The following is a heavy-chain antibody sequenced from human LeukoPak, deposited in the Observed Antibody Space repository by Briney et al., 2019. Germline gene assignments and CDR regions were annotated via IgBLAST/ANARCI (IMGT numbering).Heavy chain of an antibody. CDR2: IKQDGSEK. V-gene: IGHV3-7*01. Sequence: GGSLRLSCAASGFTFSSYWMSWVRQAPGKGLEWVANIKQDGSEKYYVDSVKGRFTISRDNAKNSLYLQMNSLRAEDTAVYYCARVKFWSGYYYNWFDLWGQGTLVTVSS. D-gene: IGHD3-3*01. CDR1: GFTFSSYW. CDR3: ARVKFWSGYYYNWFDL. J-gene: IGHJ5*02.